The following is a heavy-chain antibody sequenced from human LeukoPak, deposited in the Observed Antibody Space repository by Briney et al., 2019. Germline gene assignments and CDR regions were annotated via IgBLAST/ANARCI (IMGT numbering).Heavy chain of an antibody. V-gene: IGHV1-18*01. Sequence: ASVKVSCKASGYAFTSYGISWVRQAPGQGLEWMGWISAYNGNTNYAQKLQGRVTMTTDTSTSTAYMELRSLRSDDTAVYYCARSSSSWTYYYGMDVWGQGTTVTVSS. CDR1: GYAFTSYG. CDR2: ISAYNGNT. CDR3: ARSSSSWTYYYGMDV. J-gene: IGHJ6*02. D-gene: IGHD6-13*01.